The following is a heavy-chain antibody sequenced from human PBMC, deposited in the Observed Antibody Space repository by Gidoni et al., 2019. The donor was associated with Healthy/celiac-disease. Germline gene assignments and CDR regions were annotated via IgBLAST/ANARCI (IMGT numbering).Heavy chain of an antibody. CDR2: ISGSGGST. D-gene: IGHD1-26*01. CDR3: ATSGIVGATIVYYFDY. J-gene: IGHJ4*02. Sequence: EVQLLESGGGLVQPGGSLRLSCADSGFTFRSYAMSWVRQAPGKGLEWVSAISGSGGSTYYADSVKGRFTISRDNSKNTLYLQMNSLRAEDTAVYYCATSGIVGATIVYYFDYWGQGTLVTVSS. CDR1: GFTFRSYA. V-gene: IGHV3-23*01.